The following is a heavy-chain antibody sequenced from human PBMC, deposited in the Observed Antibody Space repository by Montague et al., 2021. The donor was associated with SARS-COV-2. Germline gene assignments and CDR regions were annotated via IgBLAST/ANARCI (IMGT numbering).Heavy chain of an antibody. CDR3: AKGGVVVVAATDLDY. V-gene: IGHV3-23*01. CDR2: ISLSGGST. D-gene: IGHD2-15*01. CDR1: GFTFSTFA. Sequence: SLRLSCAASGFTFSTFAMSWVRQAPGKGLEWVSAISLSGGSTYYADSVKGRFTISRDNSKNTLFLQMNSLIAEDTAVYYCAKGGVVVVAATDLDYWGQGTLATVSS. J-gene: IGHJ4*02.